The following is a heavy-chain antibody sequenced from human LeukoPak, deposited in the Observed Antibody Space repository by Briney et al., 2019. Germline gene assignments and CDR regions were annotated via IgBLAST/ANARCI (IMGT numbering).Heavy chain of an antibody. CDR2: ISSSGSTI. Sequence: GGSLSLSCAASGFTFSSYKMNWVRQAPGKGLEWVSYISSSGSTIYYAASVKGRFTISRDNAKNSLYLQMNSLRAEDTAVYYCARERGYEPGIDCWGQGTLVTVSS. CDR1: GFTFSSYK. D-gene: IGHD5-12*01. CDR3: ARERGYEPGIDC. J-gene: IGHJ4*02. V-gene: IGHV3-48*03.